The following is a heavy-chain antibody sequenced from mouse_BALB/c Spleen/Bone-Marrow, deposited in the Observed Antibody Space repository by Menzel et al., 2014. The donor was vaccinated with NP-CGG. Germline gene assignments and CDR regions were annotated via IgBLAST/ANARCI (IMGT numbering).Heavy chain of an antibody. V-gene: IGHV1-7*01. CDR1: GYTFTSYW. Sequence: QVQLQQSGAELAKPGASVKMSCKASGYTFTSYWMHWVKQRPGQGLEWIGYINPGTGYTNYNQRFKDKATLTADKSSSTAYMQLRSLTSEDSAIYYCTRGSAAVVAADFDYWGQGTTLTVSS. D-gene: IGHD1-1*01. CDR2: INPGTGYT. CDR3: TRGSAAVVAADFDY. J-gene: IGHJ2*01.